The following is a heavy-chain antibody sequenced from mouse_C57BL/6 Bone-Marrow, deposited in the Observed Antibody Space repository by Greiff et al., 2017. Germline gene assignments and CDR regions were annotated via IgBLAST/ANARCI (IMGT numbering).Heavy chain of an antibody. V-gene: IGHV1-74*01. CDR1: GYTFTSYW. CDR2: IHPSDSDT. D-gene: IGHD1-1*01. J-gene: IGHJ4*01. Sequence: QVQLQQPGAELVKPGASVKVSCKASGYTFTSYWMHWVKQRPGQGLEWIGRIHPSDSDTNYNQKFKGKATLTVDKSSSTAYMQLSSLTSEDSAVYYCAIEVEDYYGSSYDYAMDYWGQGTSVTVSS. CDR3: AIEVEDYYGSSYDYAMDY.